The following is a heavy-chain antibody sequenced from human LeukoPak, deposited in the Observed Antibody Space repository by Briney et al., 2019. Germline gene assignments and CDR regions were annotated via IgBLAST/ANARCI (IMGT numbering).Heavy chain of an antibody. Sequence: GGSLRLSCAASGFTFSSYSMNWVRQAPGKGLEWVSSISGSSSYIYYADSVKGRFTISRDNAKNSVYLQMNSLRAEDTAVYYCAKSRSGYALFDYWGQGTLVTVSS. D-gene: IGHD5-12*01. CDR3: AKSRSGYALFDY. V-gene: IGHV3-21*01. J-gene: IGHJ4*02. CDR1: GFTFSSYS. CDR2: ISGSSSYI.